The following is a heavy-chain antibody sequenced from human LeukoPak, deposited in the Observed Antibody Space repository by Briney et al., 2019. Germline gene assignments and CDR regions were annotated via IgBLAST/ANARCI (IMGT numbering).Heavy chain of an antibody. CDR3: AQAVGYSCSSTSCYFGQEMYYYYYYMDV. J-gene: IGHJ6*03. CDR1: GFTFSSYA. Sequence: AGGSLRLSCAASGFTFSSYAMSWVRQAPGKGLEWVSAISGSGGSTYYADSVKGRFTISRDNSKNTLYLQMNSLRAEDTAVYYCAQAVGYSCSSTSCYFGQEMYYYYYYMDVWGKGTTVTISS. CDR2: ISGSGGST. D-gene: IGHD2-2*01. V-gene: IGHV3-23*01.